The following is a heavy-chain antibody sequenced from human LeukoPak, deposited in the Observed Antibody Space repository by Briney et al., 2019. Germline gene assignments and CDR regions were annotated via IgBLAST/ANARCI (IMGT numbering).Heavy chain of an antibody. D-gene: IGHD6-19*01. V-gene: IGHV1-18*01. Sequence: ASVKVSCKASGYTFISYGISWVRQAPGQGLEWMGWISAHNGNTNYAQNLQGRVTMTTDTSTSTAHMELRSLRSYDTAVYFCARGVAGTEGLFEYWGQGTLVTVSS. CDR2: ISAHNGNT. CDR3: ARGVAGTEGLFEY. J-gene: IGHJ4*02. CDR1: GYTFISYG.